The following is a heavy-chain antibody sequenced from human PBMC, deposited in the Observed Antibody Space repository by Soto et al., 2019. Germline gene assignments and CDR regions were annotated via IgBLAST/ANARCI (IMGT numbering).Heavy chain of an antibody. CDR2: IYYTGNT. J-gene: IGHJ4*02. V-gene: IGHV4-39*01. D-gene: IGHD1-1*01. Sequence: KGLEYIGSIYYTGNTYYNSSLMSRVTISLDTSKNQFSLQLTSVTAADTAVYYCAIRRPRDDGLHKGFAYSGQRTPVPVSA. CDR3: AIRRPRDDGLHKGFAY.